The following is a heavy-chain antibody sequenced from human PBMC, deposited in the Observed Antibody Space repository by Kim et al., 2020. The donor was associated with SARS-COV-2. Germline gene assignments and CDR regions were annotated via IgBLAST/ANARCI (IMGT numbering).Heavy chain of an antibody. D-gene: IGHD1-1*01. J-gene: IGHJ6*02. CDR2: IYYSGST. CDR1: GGSISSYY. Sequence: SETLSLTCTVSGGSISSYYWSWIRQPPGKGLEWIGYIYYSGSTNYNPSLKSRVTISVDTSKNQFSLKLSSVTAADTAVYYCARNMGYHYYYYGMDVWGQGTTVTVSS. CDR3: ARNMGYHYYYYGMDV. V-gene: IGHV4-59*01.